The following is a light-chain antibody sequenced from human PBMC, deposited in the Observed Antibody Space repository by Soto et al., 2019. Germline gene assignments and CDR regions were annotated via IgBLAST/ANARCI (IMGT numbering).Light chain of an antibody. Sequence: IVMTQSPLFLPVTPGEPASISCRSSQRLLHSNGYNYLDWYLQKLGQSPQLLLSLGSNRASGDPDRFSGSVSGTDFTLKISRVEAEDVGVYYCMQALQTQTFGLGTKVEIK. V-gene: IGKV2-28*01. J-gene: IGKJ1*01. CDR2: LGS. CDR3: MQALQTQT. CDR1: QRLLHSNGYNY.